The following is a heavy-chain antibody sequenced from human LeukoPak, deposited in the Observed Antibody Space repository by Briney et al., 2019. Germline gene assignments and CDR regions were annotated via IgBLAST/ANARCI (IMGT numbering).Heavy chain of an antibody. CDR1: GYTFTSYD. D-gene: IGHD2-2*02. Sequence: ASVKVSCKASGYTFTSYDINWVRQATGQGLEWMGWMNPNSGNTGYAQNLQGRVTMTTDTSTSTAYMELRSLRSDDTAVYYCARGGGYCSSTSCYTGIIRGWFDPWGQGTLVTVSS. V-gene: IGHV1-8*02. CDR3: ARGGGYCSSTSCYTGIIRGWFDP. J-gene: IGHJ5*02. CDR2: MNPNSGNT.